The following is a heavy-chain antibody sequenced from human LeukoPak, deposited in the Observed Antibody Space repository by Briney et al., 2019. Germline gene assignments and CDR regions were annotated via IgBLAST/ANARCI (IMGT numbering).Heavy chain of an antibody. D-gene: IGHD3-16*01. J-gene: IGHJ4*02. CDR2: IYSGGST. V-gene: IGHV3-66*01. Sequence: GGSLRLSCAASGFTVSTNYMSWVRQAPRKGLEWVSVIYSGGSTYYADSVKGRFTISRDNSKNTMYLQMNRLRAEDTAVYYCARGNTWYYFDYWGQGTLVTVSS. CDR3: ARGNTWYYFDY. CDR1: GFTVSTNY.